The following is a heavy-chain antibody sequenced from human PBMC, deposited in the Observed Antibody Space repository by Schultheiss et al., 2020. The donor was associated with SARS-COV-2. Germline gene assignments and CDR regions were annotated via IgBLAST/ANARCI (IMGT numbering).Heavy chain of an antibody. CDR1: GGSISSSSYY. CDR3: AKAPALRFLDFDY. V-gene: IGHV4-39*07. CDR2: IYYSGST. Sequence: SETLSLTCTVSGGSISSSSYYWGWIRQPPGKGLEWIGSIYYSGSTNYNPSLKSRVTMSVDTSKNQFSLKLSSVTAADTAVYYCAKAPALRFLDFDYWGQGTLVTVSS. D-gene: IGHD3-3*01. J-gene: IGHJ4*02.